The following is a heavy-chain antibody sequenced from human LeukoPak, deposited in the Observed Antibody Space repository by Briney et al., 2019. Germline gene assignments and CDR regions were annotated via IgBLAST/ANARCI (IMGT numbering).Heavy chain of an antibody. V-gene: IGHV3-48*04. CDR2: ISSSGRTI. J-gene: IGHJ6*03. CDR1: EFTFSRHS. D-gene: IGHD1-7*01. CDR3: ASRTGTTGYHYYMDL. Sequence: PGGSLRLSCEASEFTFSRHSMNWVRQSPGKGLEWVSYISSSGRTISYADSVKGRFTISRDNVKNSVDLQMNSLRAEDTAMYYCASRTGTTGYHYYMDLWGNGTTVTVS.